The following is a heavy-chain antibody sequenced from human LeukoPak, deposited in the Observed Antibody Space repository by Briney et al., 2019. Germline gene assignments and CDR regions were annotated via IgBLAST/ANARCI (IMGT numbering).Heavy chain of an antibody. D-gene: IGHD5-18*01. CDR2: ISSGGNTI. J-gene: IGHJ4*02. CDR1: GFTFSSYE. Sequence: QPGGSLRLSCAASGFTFSSYEMSWVRQAPGKGLEWVSYISSGGNTIYYADSVKGRFTISRDNAKNSLYLQMNSLRAEDTAVYYCAREGTGMVSFDYWGQGTLVTVSS. V-gene: IGHV3-48*03. CDR3: AREGTGMVSFDY.